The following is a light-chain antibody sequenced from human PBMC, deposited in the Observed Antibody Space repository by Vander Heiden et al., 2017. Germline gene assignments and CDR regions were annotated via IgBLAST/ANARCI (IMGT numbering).Light chain of an antibody. CDR2: AAS. Sequence: IQITQSPSSLSASVGARVTITCRASQSISSYLHWYRQKPGKAPKLLIYAASSLQGRFPSSFSGRGSGIDFTLPISSQQPEYFATYYCQQRWTFGPGTKVDIK. V-gene: IGKV1-39*01. CDR1: QSISSY. CDR3: QQRWT. J-gene: IGKJ3*01.